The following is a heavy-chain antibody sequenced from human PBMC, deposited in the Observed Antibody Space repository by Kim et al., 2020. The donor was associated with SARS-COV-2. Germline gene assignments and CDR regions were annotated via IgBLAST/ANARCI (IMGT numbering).Heavy chain of an antibody. CDR2: ISFDGRNK. V-gene: IGHV3-30*04. Sequence: GGSLRLSCAASGVSFDSSAMNWVRQAPGKGLEWVAVISFDGRNKAYADSVQGRFTISRDNSKSTLNLQMNILRVEDTAVYYCSRGKYYKSVSLSDYYKGMDVWGRGPTDTVSS. D-gene: IGHD2-8*01. CDR3: SRGKYYKSVSLSDYYKGMDV. CDR1: GVSFDSSA. J-gene: IGHJ6*02.